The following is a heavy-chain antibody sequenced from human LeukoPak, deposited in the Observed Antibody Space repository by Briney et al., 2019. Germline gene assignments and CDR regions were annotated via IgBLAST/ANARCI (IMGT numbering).Heavy chain of an antibody. V-gene: IGHV3-7*05. D-gene: IGHD3-3*01. J-gene: IGHJ4*02. CDR1: GFTFSVYW. CDR2: IKQDGTEK. Sequence: GGSLRLSCAASGFTFSVYWMSWVRQAPGKGLEWVANIKQDGTEKYYVDSVKGRFTISKDNAKNSVNLQMNSLRAEDTAVYYCVPHFASWKGYFDNWGQGTLVTVSP. CDR3: VPHFASWKGYFDN.